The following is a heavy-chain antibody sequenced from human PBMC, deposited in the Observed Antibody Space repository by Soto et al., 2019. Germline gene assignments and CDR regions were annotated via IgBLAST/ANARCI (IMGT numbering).Heavy chain of an antibody. CDR2: KYYSGNT. J-gene: IGHJ6*02. CDR3: ARGFALAARGMDV. V-gene: IGHV4-59*01. CDR1: GGSISGFY. Sequence: SETLSLTCAVSGGSISGFYWSWIRQAPGKELEWLGYKYYSGNTNYNPSLKGRVTMSIDTSKNHFSLVLTSVTAADTAVYFCARGFALAARGMDVWGQGTTVTVSS. D-gene: IGHD6-6*01.